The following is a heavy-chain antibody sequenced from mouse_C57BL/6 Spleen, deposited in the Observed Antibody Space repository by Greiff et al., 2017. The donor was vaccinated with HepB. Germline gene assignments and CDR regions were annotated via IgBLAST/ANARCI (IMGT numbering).Heavy chain of an antibody. D-gene: IGHD2-3*01. J-gene: IGHJ3*01. CDR1: GFTFSNYW. Sequence: EVKLEESGGGLVQPGGSMKLSCVASGFTFSNYWMNWVRQSPEKGLEWVAQISLKSDNYATHYAESVKGRFTISRDDSKSSVYLQMNNLRAEDTGIYYCTGPDLDGYWFAYWGQGTLVTVSA. CDR3: TGPDLDGYWFAY. CDR2: ISLKSDNYAT. V-gene: IGHV6-3*01.